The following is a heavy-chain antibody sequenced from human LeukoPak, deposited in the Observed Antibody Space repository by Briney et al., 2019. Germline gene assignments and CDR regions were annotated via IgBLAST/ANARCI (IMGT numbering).Heavy chain of an antibody. CDR3: TRLASGTPADY. D-gene: IGHD6-6*01. V-gene: IGHV4-39*01. J-gene: IGHJ4*02. Sequence: SETLSLICTVSGGSITNNNYHWGWVRQPPGKGLEWIASIYYRGDSYYNPSLKSRLTTSVDTSENQFSLKLSSVTASDTAMYFCTRLASGTPADYWGQGTLVTVSS. CDR2: IYYRGDS. CDR1: GGSITNNNYH.